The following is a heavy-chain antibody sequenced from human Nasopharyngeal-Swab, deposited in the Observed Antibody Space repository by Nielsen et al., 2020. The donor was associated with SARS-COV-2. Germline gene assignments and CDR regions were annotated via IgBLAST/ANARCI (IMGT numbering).Heavy chain of an antibody. V-gene: IGHV2-70*11. CDR2: IDWDDDK. Sequence: WIRQPPGKALEWLARIDWDDDKYYSTSLKTRLTISKDTSKNQVVLTMTNMDHGETEKEDGTRMQTTNGGYFDYWGQGTLVTVSS. D-gene: IGHD4-11*01. CDR3: TRMQTTNGGYFDY. J-gene: IGHJ4*02.